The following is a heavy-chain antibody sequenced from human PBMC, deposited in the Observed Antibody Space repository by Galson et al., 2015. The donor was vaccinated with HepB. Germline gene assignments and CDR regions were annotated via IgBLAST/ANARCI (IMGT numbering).Heavy chain of an antibody. CDR2: TYPGDSDI. CDR3: ARFSATAFNLNWFDP. J-gene: IGHJ5*02. CDR1: GDRCSDYW. V-gene: IGHV5-51*01. D-gene: IGHD2-15*01. Sequence: QSRADVTKPGESLTTSCTGSGDRCSDYWNGWGRQRLGKGLEWMGMTYPGDSDIRYTPSFQGQVTISADKSITTAYLQWSSLKAPDTAMYYCARFSATAFNLNWFDPWGQGTLVTVSS.